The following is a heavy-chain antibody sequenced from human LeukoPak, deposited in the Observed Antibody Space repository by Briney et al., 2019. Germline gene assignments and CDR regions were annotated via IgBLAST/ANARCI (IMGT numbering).Heavy chain of an antibody. V-gene: IGHV4-59*01. CDR3: ARASEGIGYFDT. CDR1: GASFSNDY. J-gene: IGHJ4*02. CDR2: IYHNGRT. Sequence: SEALSLTCTVSGASFSNDYWSWVRQAPGKGLEWIGYIYHNGRTNYSPSLKSRITMSIDTSQNQFSLKLTSVTAADTAVYYCARASEGIGYFDTWGRGSLVTVSS. D-gene: IGHD3-3*01.